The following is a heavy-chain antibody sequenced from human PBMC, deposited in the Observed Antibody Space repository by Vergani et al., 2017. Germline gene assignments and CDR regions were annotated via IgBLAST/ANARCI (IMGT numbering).Heavy chain of an antibody. CDR1: GGTFINYI. V-gene: IGHV1-69*08. Sequence: QLRLAQSGAEVRKPGSSVTVSCKTSGGTFINYIYSWVRQTPGQGLEWMGRIIPHLNVVNYAQKFQGRVTITADRSTSTVYMEFNSLESEDTAIYYCATEGALGHFYFGLWGRGTLVTVSS. D-gene: IGHD1-26*01. J-gene: IGHJ2*01. CDR3: ATEGALGHFYFGL. CDR2: IIPHLNVV.